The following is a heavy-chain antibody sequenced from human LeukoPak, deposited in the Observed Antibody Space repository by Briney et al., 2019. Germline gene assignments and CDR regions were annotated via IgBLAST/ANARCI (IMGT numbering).Heavy chain of an antibody. V-gene: IGHV3-21*01. J-gene: IGHJ4*02. D-gene: IGHD4-11*01. CDR1: GFTFSSYG. CDR3: ARVSYTKTLDY. Sequence: GGSLRLSCAASGFTFSSYGMHWVRQAPGKGLEWVSSITSTSNYKNYADSVKGRFTISRDNSKNTLYLQMNSLRAEDTAVYYCARVSYTKTLDYWGQGTLVTVSS. CDR2: ITSTSNYK.